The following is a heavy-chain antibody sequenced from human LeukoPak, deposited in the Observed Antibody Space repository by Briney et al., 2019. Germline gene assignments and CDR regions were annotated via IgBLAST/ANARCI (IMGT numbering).Heavy chain of an antibody. V-gene: IGHV3-23*01. CDR2: MSARGHNI. CDR1: GFIFSSYA. CDR3: AKDPTYDYAWGSYRHFDY. Sequence: GGSLRLSCEASGFIFSSYAMTWVRQAPGKGLEWVSVMSARGHNIYYADSMKGRFTNSRDNSKNTLNLQMNSLKADDMAVYFCAKDPTYDYAWGSYRHFDYWGQGTHVTVSS. J-gene: IGHJ4*02. D-gene: IGHD3-16*02.